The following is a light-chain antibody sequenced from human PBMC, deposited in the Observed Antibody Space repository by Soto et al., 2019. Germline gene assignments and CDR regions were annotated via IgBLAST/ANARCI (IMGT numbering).Light chain of an antibody. Sequence: DIQMTQSPSSLSAYIGDRVTITWRASQSISNYVNWYQQKPGKAPNLLIYAASSLESGVPSRFSGSGSGTDFTLTISSLLPEDLAIYYCQQSYSTTLTFGQGTKVEIK. CDR3: QQSYSTTLT. CDR2: AAS. V-gene: IGKV1-39*01. CDR1: QSISNY. J-gene: IGKJ1*01.